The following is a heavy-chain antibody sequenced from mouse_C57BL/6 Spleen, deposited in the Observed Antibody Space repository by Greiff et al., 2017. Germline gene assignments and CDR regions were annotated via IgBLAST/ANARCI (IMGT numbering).Heavy chain of an antibody. D-gene: IGHD1-1*01. CDR1: GYTFTDYY. V-gene: IGHV1-26*01. CDR2: INPNNGGT. J-gene: IGHJ3*01. Sequence: VQLQQSGPELVKPGASVKISCKASGYTFTDYYMNWVKQSHGKSLEWMGDINPNNGGTSYNQKFKGKATLTVDKSSSTAYMELRSLTSEDSAVYYCARLDPVTTVVATPFAYWGQGTLVTVSA. CDR3: ARLDPVTTVVATPFAY.